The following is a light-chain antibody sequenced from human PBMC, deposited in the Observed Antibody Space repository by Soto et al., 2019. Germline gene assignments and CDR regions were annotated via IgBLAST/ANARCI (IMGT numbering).Light chain of an antibody. V-gene: IGKV3-20*01. CDR2: GAA. Sequence: ENVLTQSPGTLSLSPGERATLSCRASQSVSSSFVAWYQQKPGQAPRLVIYGAASRATGIPDRFSGSGSGTDFTITISRLEPEDLAVYYCQQYGSLPITFGQGTRPEIK. CDR3: QQYGSLPIT. J-gene: IGKJ5*01. CDR1: QSVSSSF.